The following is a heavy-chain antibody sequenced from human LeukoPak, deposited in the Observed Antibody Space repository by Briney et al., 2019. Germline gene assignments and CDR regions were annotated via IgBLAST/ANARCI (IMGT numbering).Heavy chain of an antibody. CDR3: AKNGDRGAYCSGGSCYPYYYYYIDV. CDR2: ISATGGTT. J-gene: IGHJ6*03. CDR1: GSTFSSYG. V-gene: IGHV3-23*01. Sequence: PGGSLRLSCAASGSTFSSYGMSWVRQAPGKGLEWVSAISATGGTTYYADSVKGRFTISRDNSKNTLYLQMNSLRAEDTAIYYCAKNGDRGAYCSGGSCYPYYYYYIDVWGKGTTVTISS. D-gene: IGHD2-15*01.